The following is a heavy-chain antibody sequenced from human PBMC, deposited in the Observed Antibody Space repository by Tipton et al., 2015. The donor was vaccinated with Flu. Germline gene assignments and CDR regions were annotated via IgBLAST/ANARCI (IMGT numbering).Heavy chain of an antibody. CDR2: ISGSGAYT. CDR3: AKNAGYCSSITCYRPFDY. Sequence: SLRLSCAASGFTLSNYAMSWVRQAPGKGLEWVSSISGSGAYTYYADSVKGRFTISRDNSKNTLYLQMNSLRAGDTAVYYCAKNAGYCSSITCYRPFDYWGQGILVTVSS. J-gene: IGHJ4*02. V-gene: IGHV3-23*01. D-gene: IGHD2-2*01. CDR1: GFTLSNYA.